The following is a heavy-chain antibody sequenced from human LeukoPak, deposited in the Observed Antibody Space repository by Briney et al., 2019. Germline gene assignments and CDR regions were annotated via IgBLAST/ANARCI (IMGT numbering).Heavy chain of an antibody. D-gene: IGHD1-26*01. CDR3: ARERGPTNYFDY. CDR1: GFTFSSNS. J-gene: IGHJ4*02. CDR2: ISSSGSTI. V-gene: IGHV3-48*04. Sequence: PAGSLRLSCAASGFTFSSNSMNWVRQAPGKGLEWVSYISSSGSTIYYADSVKGRFTISRDNAKNSLYLQMNSLRAEDTAVYYCARERGPTNYFDYWGQGTLVTVSS.